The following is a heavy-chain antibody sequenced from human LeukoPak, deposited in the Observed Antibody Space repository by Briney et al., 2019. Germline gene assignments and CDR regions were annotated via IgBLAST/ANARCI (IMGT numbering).Heavy chain of an antibody. J-gene: IGHJ4*02. CDR1: GGSLSSYY. V-gene: IGHV4-4*07. D-gene: IGHD6-19*01. CDR2: IYSSGST. CDR3: ARGGYYSGWYLDY. Sequence: PSETLSLTCTVSGGSLSSYYWTWIRQPAGKGLEWVGPIYSSGSTDRNPSLYRSGSTAYNPSLKSRVTMPLDTCQTQFSLNLRSVTAADTAVYYCARGGYYSGWYLDYWGQGTLVTVSS.